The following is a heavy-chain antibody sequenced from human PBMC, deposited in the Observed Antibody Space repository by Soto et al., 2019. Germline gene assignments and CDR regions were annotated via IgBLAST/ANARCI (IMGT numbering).Heavy chain of an antibody. V-gene: IGHV3-21*01. CDR3: ATDDGFSDY. J-gene: IGHJ4*02. CDR1: GFTFSNYN. D-gene: IGHD3-10*01. CDR2: ITSTSSYI. Sequence: EVQLVESGGGLVKPGGSLRLSCAASGFTFSNYNMNWVRQAPGKGLEWVSSITSTSSYIYQADSVKGRFTVSRDNAKNSLYLKMNSLRAEDTAVYYCATDDGFSDYWGQGTLVTVSS.